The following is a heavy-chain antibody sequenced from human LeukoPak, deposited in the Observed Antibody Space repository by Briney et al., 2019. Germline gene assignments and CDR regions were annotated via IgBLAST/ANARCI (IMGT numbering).Heavy chain of an antibody. CDR3: AQLTQYSSSLGQIDY. CDR1: GGSISSSSYY. Sequence: PSETLSLTCTVSGGSISSSSYYWGWIRQPPGKGLEWIGSIYYSGSTYYNPSLKSRVTISVDTSKNQFSLKLSSVTAADTAVYYSAQLTQYSSSLGQIDYWGQGTLVTVSS. D-gene: IGHD6-6*01. J-gene: IGHJ4*02. V-gene: IGHV4-39*01. CDR2: IYYSGST.